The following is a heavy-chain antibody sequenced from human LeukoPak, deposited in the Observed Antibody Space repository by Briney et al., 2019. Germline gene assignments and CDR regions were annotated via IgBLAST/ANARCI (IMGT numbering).Heavy chain of an antibody. CDR1: GGSFSGYY. CDR2: INHSGST. Sequence: PSETLSLTCAVYGGSFSGYYWSWIRQPPGKGLEWLGEINHSGSTNYNPSLKSRVTISVDMSKNQFSLKLSSVTAADTAVYYCARDCSGGSCYGAFDIWGQGTMVTVSS. CDR3: ARDCSGGSCYGAFDI. V-gene: IGHV4-34*01. J-gene: IGHJ3*02. D-gene: IGHD2-15*01.